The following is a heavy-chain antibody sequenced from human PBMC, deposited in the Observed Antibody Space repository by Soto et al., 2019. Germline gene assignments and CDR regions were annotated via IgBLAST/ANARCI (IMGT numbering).Heavy chain of an antibody. D-gene: IGHD3-22*01. CDR3: AIQDRYYYSSEPPDS. Sequence: QLQLQESGPGLVKPSETLSLTCTVSGGSISSSSYYWGWIRQPPGKGLEWIGSIYYSGSTYYNPSLKSRVTIAGDTSKNQFSLKLSSVTAADTAVYYCAIQDRYYYSSEPPDSWGQGTLVTVSS. V-gene: IGHV4-39*01. J-gene: IGHJ4*02. CDR2: IYYSGST. CDR1: GGSISSSSYY.